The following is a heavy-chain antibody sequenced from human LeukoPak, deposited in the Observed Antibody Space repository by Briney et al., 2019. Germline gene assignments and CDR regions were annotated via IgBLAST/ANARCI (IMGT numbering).Heavy chain of an antibody. Sequence: GGSLRLSCAASGFTFSSYGMHWVRQAPGKGLEWMAVISYDGSNKYYADSVKGRFTISRDNSKNTLYLQMNSLRAEDTAVYYCAKPIAAADYYFDYWGQGTLVTVSS. J-gene: IGHJ4*02. CDR2: ISYDGSNK. D-gene: IGHD6-13*01. CDR3: AKPIAAADYYFDY. CDR1: GFTFSSYG. V-gene: IGHV3-30*18.